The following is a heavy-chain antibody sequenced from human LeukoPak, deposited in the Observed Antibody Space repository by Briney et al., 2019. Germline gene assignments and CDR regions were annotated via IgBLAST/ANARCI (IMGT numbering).Heavy chain of an antibody. V-gene: IGHV4-34*01. D-gene: IGHD6-19*01. CDR2: INHSGST. CDR1: GGSFSGYY. CDR3: ARAQSKQWVDG. Sequence: SETLSLTCAVYGGSFSGYYWSWIRQPPGKGLEWIGEINHSGSTNYNPSLKSRVTISVDTSKNQFSLKLSSVTAADTAVYYCARAQSKQWVDGWGQGTLVTVSS. J-gene: IGHJ4*02.